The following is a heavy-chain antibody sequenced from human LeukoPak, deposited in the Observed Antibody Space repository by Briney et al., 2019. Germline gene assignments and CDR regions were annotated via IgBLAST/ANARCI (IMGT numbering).Heavy chain of an antibody. CDR2: MNPNSGNT. J-gene: IGHJ4*02. D-gene: IGHD3-3*01. V-gene: IGHV1-8*01. CDR3: AAKLRFLGWSITPFDY. Sequence: ASVKVSCKASGYTFTSYDINWVRQATGQGLEWMGWMNPNSGNTGYAQKFQGRVTMTRNTSISTAYMELSSLRSEDTAVYYCAAKLRFLGWSITPFDYWGQGTLVTVSS. CDR1: GYTFTSYD.